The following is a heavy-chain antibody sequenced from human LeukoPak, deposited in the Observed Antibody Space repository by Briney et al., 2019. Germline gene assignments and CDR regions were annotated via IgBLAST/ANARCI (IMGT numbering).Heavy chain of an antibody. CDR1: GGTFNSYA. V-gene: IGHV1-69*06. D-gene: IGHD1-26*01. Sequence: ASVKVSCKASGGTFNSYAISWVRQAPGQGLEWMGGIIPMSDTANYPQKFRGRLTITADIPTSTVYMELSSLRSEDTAVYYCARDNSVGDNAWWFDPWGQGTLVTVSS. J-gene: IGHJ5*02. CDR2: IIPMSDTA. CDR3: ARDNSVGDNAWWFDP.